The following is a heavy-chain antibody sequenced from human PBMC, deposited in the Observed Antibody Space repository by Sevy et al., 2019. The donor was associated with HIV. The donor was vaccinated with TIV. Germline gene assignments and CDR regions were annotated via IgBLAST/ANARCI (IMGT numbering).Heavy chain of an antibody. Sequence: GGSLRLSCAASGFTFSNAWMSWVRQAPGKGLEWVGRIKSKTDGWTTDYAAPVKGRFTISRDDSKNTLYLQMNSLKTEDTAMYYCTTVRHYSSSWYGRRNYYYYYYMDVWGKGTTVTVSS. D-gene: IGHD6-13*01. V-gene: IGHV3-15*01. CDR3: TTVRHYSSSWYGRRNYYYYYYMDV. J-gene: IGHJ6*03. CDR1: GFTFSNAW. CDR2: IKSKTDGWTT.